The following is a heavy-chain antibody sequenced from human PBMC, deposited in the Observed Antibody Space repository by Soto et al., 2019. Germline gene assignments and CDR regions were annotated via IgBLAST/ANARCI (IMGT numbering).Heavy chain of an antibody. CDR1: GGSISSGGYY. V-gene: IGHV4-31*03. CDR2: IYYSGST. J-gene: IGHJ5*02. CDR3: ARDCGAVSPWFDP. Sequence: QVQLQESGPGLVKPSQTLSLTCTVSGGSISSGGYYWSWIRQHPGKGLEWIGYIYYSGSTYYNPSLKSRVTISVDTAKNQFSLKLSSVTAADTAVYYCARDCGAVSPWFDPWGQGTLVTVSS. D-gene: IGHD4-17*01.